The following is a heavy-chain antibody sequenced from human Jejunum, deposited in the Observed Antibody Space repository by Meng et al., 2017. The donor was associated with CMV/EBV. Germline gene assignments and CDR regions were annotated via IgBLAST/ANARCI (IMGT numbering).Heavy chain of an antibody. J-gene: IGHJ4*02. CDR2: IYYTRTT. Sequence: IRSNGWSGAHQAPGKGLERIGEIYYTRTTKYNPTLKSRVIMSVDKSKNQFSLNVTSVTAADTAVYDCARGYCRSSSCYRGGNFDSWGQGTLVTVSS. V-gene: IGHV4-4*02. D-gene: IGHD2-2*01. CDR3: ARGYCRSSSCYRGGNFDS. CDR1: IRSNG.